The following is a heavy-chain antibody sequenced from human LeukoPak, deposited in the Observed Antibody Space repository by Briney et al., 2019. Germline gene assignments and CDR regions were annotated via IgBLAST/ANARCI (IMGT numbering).Heavy chain of an antibody. CDR3: ARYCSSTSCHYDYYYGMDV. V-gene: IGHV3-74*01. J-gene: IGHJ6*02. Sequence: GGSLRLSCAASGFTFSSYWMHWVRQAPGKGLVWVSRINSDGSSTSYADSVKGRFTISRDNAKNTLYLQMNSLRAEDTAVYYCARYCSSTSCHYDYYYGMDVWGQGTTVTVSS. CDR2: INSDGSST. CDR1: GFTFSSYW. D-gene: IGHD2-2*01.